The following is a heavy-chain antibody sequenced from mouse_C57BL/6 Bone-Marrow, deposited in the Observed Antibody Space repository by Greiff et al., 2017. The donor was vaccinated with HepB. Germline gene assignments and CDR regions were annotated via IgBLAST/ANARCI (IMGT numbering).Heavy chain of an antibody. D-gene: IGHD1-1*01. J-gene: IGHJ3*01. CDR2: IYPSDSET. CDR3: ASGYYGSSLFAY. CDR1: GYTFTSYW. V-gene: IGHV1-61*01. Sequence: QVQLQQPGAELVRPGSSVKLSCKASGYTFTSYWMDWVKQRPGQGLEWIGNIYPSDSETHYNQKFKDQATLTVDKSSSTAYMQLSSLTSEDSAVYYCASGYYGSSLFAYWGQGTLVTVSA.